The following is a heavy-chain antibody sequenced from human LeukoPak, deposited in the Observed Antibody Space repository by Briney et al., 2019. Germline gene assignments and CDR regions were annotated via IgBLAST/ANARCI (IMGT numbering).Heavy chain of an antibody. Sequence: ASVKVPCKASGYTFTFYYIHWVRQAPGQGLEWMGWINPNSGGTNYAQKFQGRVTMTRDTSITTAYMELSRLRSDDTAMYYCARTWGLASCAGDCLHDAFDIWGQGTMVTVSS. V-gene: IGHV1-2*02. D-gene: IGHD2-21*02. CDR3: ARTWGLASCAGDCLHDAFDI. CDR2: INPNSGGT. CDR1: GYTFTFYY. J-gene: IGHJ3*02.